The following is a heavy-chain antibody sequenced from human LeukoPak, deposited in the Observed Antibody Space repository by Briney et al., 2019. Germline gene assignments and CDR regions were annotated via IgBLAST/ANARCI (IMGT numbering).Heavy chain of an antibody. CDR2: ISGSGGST. D-gene: IGHD5-18*01. CDR3: ARENSWLRDAFDI. Sequence: GASLRLSCVASGFTFGSYAMSWVRQAPGKGLEWVSGISGSGGSTYYADSVKGRFTISRDNSKNTLYLQMNSLRAEDTAVYYCARENSWLRDAFDIWGQGTMVTVSS. V-gene: IGHV3-23*01. CDR1: GFTFGSYA. J-gene: IGHJ3*02.